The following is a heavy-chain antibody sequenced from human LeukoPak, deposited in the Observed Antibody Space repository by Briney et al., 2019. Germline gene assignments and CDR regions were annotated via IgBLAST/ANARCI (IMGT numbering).Heavy chain of an antibody. CDR1: GGTFSSYA. V-gene: IGHV1-69*04. Sequence: SVKVSCKASGGTFSSYAISWVRQAPGQGLEWMGRIIPIFGIANYAQKFQGRVTITADKSTSTAYMELSSLRSEDTAVYYCAREAPHYCDLNWFDPWGQGTLVTVSS. J-gene: IGHJ5*02. CDR2: IIPIFGIA. D-gene: IGHD4-17*01. CDR3: AREAPHYCDLNWFDP.